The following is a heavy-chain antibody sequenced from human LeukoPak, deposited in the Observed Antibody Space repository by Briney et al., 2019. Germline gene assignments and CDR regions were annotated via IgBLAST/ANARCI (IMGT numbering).Heavy chain of an antibody. CDR1: GCSFTSYW. J-gene: IGHJ6*03. V-gene: IGHV5-51*01. CDR3: ATSTSGYPYYYYYYYMDV. Sequence: SGESLKISCKGSGCSFTSYWIGWVRQMPGKGLEWMGIIYPGDSDTRYSPSFQGQVTISADKSISTAYLQWSSLKASDTAMYYCATSTSGYPYYYYYYYMDVWGKGTTVTVSS. CDR2: IYPGDSDT. D-gene: IGHD5-12*01.